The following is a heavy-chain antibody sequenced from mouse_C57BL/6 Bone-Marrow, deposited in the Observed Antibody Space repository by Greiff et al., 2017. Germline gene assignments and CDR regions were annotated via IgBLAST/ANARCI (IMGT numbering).Heavy chain of an antibody. V-gene: IGHV1-85*01. CDR2: IYPRDGST. CDR1: GYTFTSYD. D-gene: IGHD1-1*01. CDR3: ARDYGSSYWYSDV. J-gene: IGHJ1*03. Sequence: VKLQESGPELVKPGASVKLSCKASGYTFTSYDINWVKQRPGQGLEWIGWIYPRDGSTKYNEKFKGKATLTVDTSSSTAYMELHSLTSEDSAVYFCARDYGSSYWYSDVWGTGTTVTVSS.